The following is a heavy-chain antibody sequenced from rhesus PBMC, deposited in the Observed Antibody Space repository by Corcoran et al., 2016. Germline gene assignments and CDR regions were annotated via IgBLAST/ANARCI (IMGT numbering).Heavy chain of an antibody. J-gene: IGHJ4*01. D-gene: IGHD3-16*01. CDR2: IYGSGGST. Sequence: QVQLQESGPGLVKPSETLPLTCAVSGASISSNYWSWIRQAPGKGLEWIGRIYGSGGSTDYNPSLKIRVTISIDTSKNQFSLKLSSVTAADTAVYYCAAQVVITTGLGAFDYWGQGVLVTVSS. CDR1: GASISSNY. V-gene: IGHV4S2*01. CDR3: AAQVVITTGLGAFDY.